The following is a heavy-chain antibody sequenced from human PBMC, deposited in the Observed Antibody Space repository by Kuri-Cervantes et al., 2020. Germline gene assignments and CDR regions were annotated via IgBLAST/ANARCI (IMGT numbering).Heavy chain of an antibody. D-gene: IGHD1-26*01. CDR2: INHSGST. J-gene: IGHJ4*02. CDR1: GGSFSGYY. CDR3: ARGFHGGAATATDYFDY. Sequence: GSLRLSCAVYGGSFSGYYWSWIRQPPGKGLEWIGEINHSGSTNYNPSLKSRVTISVDTSKNQLSLKLSSVTAADTAVYYCARGFHGGAATATDYFDYWGQGTLVTVSS. V-gene: IGHV4-34*01.